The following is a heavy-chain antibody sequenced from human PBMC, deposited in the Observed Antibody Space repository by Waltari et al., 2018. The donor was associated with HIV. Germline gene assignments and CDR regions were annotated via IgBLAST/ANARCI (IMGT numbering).Heavy chain of an antibody. V-gene: IGHV4-34*01. CDR1: GGSFSGYY. CDR2: TNDRGST. J-gene: IGHJ6*03. CDR3: SRERPMWNDGPRVKYMDV. D-gene: IGHD1-1*01. Sequence: QVQLQQWGAGLLKPSETLSLICAVYGGSFSGYYWTWIRQPPGKGLEWIGETNDRGSTNYNPSRKSRVTMSIDTAKNEFSLKLSAVTAADTAVYYWSRERPMWNDGPRVKYMDVWGQGTTVTVSS.